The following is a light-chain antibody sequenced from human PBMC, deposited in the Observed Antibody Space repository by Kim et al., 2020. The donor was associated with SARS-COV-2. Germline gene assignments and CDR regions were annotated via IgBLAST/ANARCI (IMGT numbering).Light chain of an antibody. Sequence: SYELTQPPSVSVAPGTTARITCGGSNIGTKVVHWYQQRPGQAPVLVINYDSDRPSGIPERVSGSNSGNTATLTISRVEAGDEADYYCQVWDDSTDHPVFGGGTQLTVL. J-gene: IGLJ3*02. CDR1: NIGTKV. V-gene: IGLV3-21*04. CDR3: QVWDDSTDHPV. CDR2: YDS.